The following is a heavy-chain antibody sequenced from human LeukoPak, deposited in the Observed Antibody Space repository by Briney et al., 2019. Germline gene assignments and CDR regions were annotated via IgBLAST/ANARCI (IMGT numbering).Heavy chain of an antibody. V-gene: IGHV4-39*01. J-gene: IGHJ4*02. Sequence: SETLSLTCTVSGGSISSSSYYWGWIRQPPGKGLEWIGSIYYSGSTYYNPSLKSRVTISVDTSKNQSSLKLSSVTAADTAVYYCARHTYYDSSGYYYSLDYWGQGTLVTVSS. D-gene: IGHD3-22*01. CDR2: IYYSGST. CDR1: GGSISSSSYY. CDR3: ARHTYYDSSGYYYSLDY.